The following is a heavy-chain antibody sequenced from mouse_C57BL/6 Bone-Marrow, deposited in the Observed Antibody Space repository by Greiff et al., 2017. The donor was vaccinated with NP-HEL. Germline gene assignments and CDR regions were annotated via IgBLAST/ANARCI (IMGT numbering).Heavy chain of an antibody. Sequence: EVQLQQSGPELVKPGASVKISCKASGYSFTGYYMNWVKQSPEKSLEWIGEINPSTGGTTYNQKFKAKATLTVDKSSSTAYMQLKSLTSEDSAVYYCARRIWLRWYFDVWGTGTTVTVSS. CDR3: ARRIWLRWYFDV. V-gene: IGHV1-42*01. D-gene: IGHD2-2*01. J-gene: IGHJ1*03. CDR1: GYSFTGYY. CDR2: INPSTGGT.